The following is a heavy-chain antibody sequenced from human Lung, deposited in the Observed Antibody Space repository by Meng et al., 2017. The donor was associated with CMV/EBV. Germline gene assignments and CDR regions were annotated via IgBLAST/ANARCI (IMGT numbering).Heavy chain of an antibody. J-gene: IGHJ5*02. Sequence: GRSLRLSCAASGFTFRDYYMSWSRQAPGNRLEWVSSIRSSGSTIYYADSVKGRFTISRENAKNTLYLQLNSLRAEDTAVYYCAGHRYSGSYYPPALFDPWGQGTLVTVSS. CDR1: GFTFRDYY. CDR3: AGHRYSGSYYPPALFDP. CDR2: IRSSGSTI. D-gene: IGHD1-26*01. V-gene: IGHV3-11*01.